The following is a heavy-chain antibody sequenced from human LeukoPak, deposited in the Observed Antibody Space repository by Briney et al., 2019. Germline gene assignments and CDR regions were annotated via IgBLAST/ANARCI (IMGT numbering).Heavy chain of an antibody. CDR1: GASLSSDY. D-gene: IGHD1-26*01. J-gene: IGHJ4*02. Sequence: SETLSLTCTVSGASLSSDYWSWIRQPAGKGLEWIGRIYTSGSPNYNPCLNSRVTMSADTSQNHFSLELSSVTAADTAVYYCARGLRGGCDNFDYWGQGTLVTVSS. CDR3: ARGLRGGCDNFDY. CDR2: IYTSGSP. V-gene: IGHV4-4*07.